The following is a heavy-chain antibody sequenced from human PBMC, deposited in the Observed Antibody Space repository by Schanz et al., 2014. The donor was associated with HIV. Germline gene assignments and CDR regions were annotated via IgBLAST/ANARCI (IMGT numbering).Heavy chain of an antibody. CDR3: ARERMATGGLDV. J-gene: IGHJ6*02. CDR2: INTSGGGT. D-gene: IGHD2-15*01. CDR1: GYSFTSYF. V-gene: IGHV1-46*01. Sequence: QVQLVQSGAEVKSPGASVRVSCKASGYSFTSYFIHWVRQAPGQGLEWLGVINTSGGGTSDALQGRVAFTRDTSTTTVYMDLRNLRFADSGVYYCARERMATGGLDVWGQGTTVTVSS.